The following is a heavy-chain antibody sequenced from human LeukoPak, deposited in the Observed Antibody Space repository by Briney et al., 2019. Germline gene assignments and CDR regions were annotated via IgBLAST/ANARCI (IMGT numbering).Heavy chain of an antibody. Sequence: GGSLRLSCAASGFTFSSYSMNWVRQAPGKGLEWVSSISSSSSYIYYADSVKGRFTISRDNSKNTLYLQMNSLRAEDTAVYYCARDPTAEYSSSFRGVGGAFDIWGQGTMVTVFS. CDR1: GFTFSSYS. D-gene: IGHD6-6*01. V-gene: IGHV3-21*01. J-gene: IGHJ3*02. CDR3: ARDPTAEYSSSFRGVGGAFDI. CDR2: ISSSSSYI.